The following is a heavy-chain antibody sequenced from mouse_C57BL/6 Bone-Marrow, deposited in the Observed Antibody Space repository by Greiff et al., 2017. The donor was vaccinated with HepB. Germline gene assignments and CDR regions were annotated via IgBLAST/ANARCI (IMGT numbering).Heavy chain of an antibody. Sequence: EVKLVESGGDLVKPGGSLKLSCAASGFTFSSYGMSWVRQTPDKRLEWVATISSGGSYTYYPDSVKGRFTISRDNAKNTLYLQMSSLKSEDTAMYYCAGQECYGSSYLNWYFDVWGTGTTVTVSS. D-gene: IGHD1-1*01. V-gene: IGHV5-6*01. CDR3: AGQECYGSSYLNWYFDV. CDR2: ISSGGSYT. CDR1: GFTFSSYG. J-gene: IGHJ1*03.